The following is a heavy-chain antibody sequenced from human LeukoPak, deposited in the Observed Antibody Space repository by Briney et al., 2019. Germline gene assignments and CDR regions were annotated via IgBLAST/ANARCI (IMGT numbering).Heavy chain of an antibody. CDR1: GGTFSSYA. J-gene: IGHJ4*02. D-gene: IGHD5-12*01. Sequence: SVKVSCKASGGTFSSYAISWVRQAPGQGLEWMGGIIPIFGTANYAQKFQGRVMITADESTSTAYMELSSLRSEDTAVYYCARVGDIVATKHNYYFDYWGKGTLVTVSS. CDR3: ARVGDIVATKHNYYFDY. V-gene: IGHV1-69*13. CDR2: IIPIFGTA.